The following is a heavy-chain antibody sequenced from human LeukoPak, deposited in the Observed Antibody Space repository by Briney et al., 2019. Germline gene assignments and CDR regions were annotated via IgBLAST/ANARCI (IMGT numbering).Heavy chain of an antibody. J-gene: IGHJ4*02. CDR2: IDPSDSYT. D-gene: IGHD6-13*01. CDR3: ARLYGSSWQNRGV. CDR1: GSSFTSYW. Sequence: GASLRISFKGSGSSFTSYWISWVRQMPGKGLEWMGRIDPSDSYTNYSPSFQGHVTISADKSISTAYLQWSSLKASDTAMYYCARLYGSSWQNRGVWGQGTLVTVSS. V-gene: IGHV5-10-1*01.